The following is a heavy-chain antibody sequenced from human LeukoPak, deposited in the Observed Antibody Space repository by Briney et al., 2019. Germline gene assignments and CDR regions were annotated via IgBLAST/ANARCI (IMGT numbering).Heavy chain of an antibody. CDR1: GGSTSSYY. CDR2: IYYSGST. D-gene: IGHD6-19*01. Sequence: SETLSLTCTVSGGSTSSYYWSWIRQPPGKGLEWIGYIYYSGSTNYNPSLKSRVTISVDTSKNQFSLKLSSVTAADTAVYYCARNGAGVDYWGQGTLVTVSS. J-gene: IGHJ4*02. V-gene: IGHV4-59*08. CDR3: ARNGAGVDY.